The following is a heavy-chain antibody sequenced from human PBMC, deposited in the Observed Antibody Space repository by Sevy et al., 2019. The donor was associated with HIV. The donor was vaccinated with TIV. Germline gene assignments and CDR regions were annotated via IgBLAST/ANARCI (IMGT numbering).Heavy chain of an antibody. CDR2: ISSSRYTI. Sequence: GGSLRLSCAASGFTFSSYSMNWVRQAPGKGLEWVSYISSSRYTIYYADSVTGRFTISRDNVKNSLYLQMNSLRAEDTAVYYCARCPRWYYFDYWGQGTLVTVSS. V-gene: IGHV3-48*01. CDR3: ARCPRWYYFDY. D-gene: IGHD2-15*01. CDR1: GFTFSSYS. J-gene: IGHJ4*02.